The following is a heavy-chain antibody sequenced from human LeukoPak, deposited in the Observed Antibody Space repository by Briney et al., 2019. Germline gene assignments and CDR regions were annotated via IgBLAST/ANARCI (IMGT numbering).Heavy chain of an antibody. CDR3: AKVRGYYNSSGIRTDY. V-gene: IGHV3-23*01. CDR2: ISGSGGST. D-gene: IGHD3-22*01. CDR1: GFTFRSYA. J-gene: IGHJ4*02. Sequence: GGSLRLSCVASGFTFRSYAMSWVRQAPGKGLEWVSAISGSGGSTYYADSVKGRFTISRDNSKNTLYLQINSLRAEDTAVYYCAKVRGYYNSSGIRTDYWGQGTLVTVSS.